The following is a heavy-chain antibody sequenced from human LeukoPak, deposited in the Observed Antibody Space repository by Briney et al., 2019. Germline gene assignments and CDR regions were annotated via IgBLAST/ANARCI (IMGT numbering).Heavy chain of an antibody. J-gene: IGHJ4*02. CDR1: AFSLNAYN. D-gene: IGHD1-26*01. V-gene: IGHV3-21*04. CDR2: FSYTGTYI. Sequence: GGSLRLSCAASAFSLNAYNMNWVRQAPGKGLEWVSSFSYTGTYIYYADSVKGRFTISIDNAQNSLYLQMNSLRAEDTAIYYCVRDRGTYRPIDYWGQGTLVTVSS. CDR3: VRDRGTYRPIDY.